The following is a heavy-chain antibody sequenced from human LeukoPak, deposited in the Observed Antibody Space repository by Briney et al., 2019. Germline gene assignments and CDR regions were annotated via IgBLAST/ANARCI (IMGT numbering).Heavy chain of an antibody. D-gene: IGHD6-13*01. V-gene: IGHV3-43D*04. CDR2: ISWDGGST. CDR3: AKDGQEYSSSWYGSYHYGMDV. J-gene: IGHJ6*04. Sequence: GGSLRLSCAASGFTFDDYAMHWVRQAPGKGLEWVSLISWDGGSTYYADSVKGRFTISRDNSKNSLYLQMNSLRAEDTALYYCAKDGQEYSSSWYGSYHYGMDVWGKGTTVTVSS. CDR1: GFTFDDYA.